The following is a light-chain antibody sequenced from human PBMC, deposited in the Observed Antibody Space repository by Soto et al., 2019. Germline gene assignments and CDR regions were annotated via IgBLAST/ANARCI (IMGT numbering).Light chain of an antibody. J-gene: IGKJ1*01. Sequence: SVLTQSPGTLSFSPGERATLSCRASQSVSSSYLAWYQQKPGQAPRLLIYGASSRATGIPDRFSGSGSGTDFTLTISRLEPEDFAVYYCQQHGNSPRTFGQGTKVDIK. CDR1: QSVSSSY. CDR3: QQHGNSPRT. V-gene: IGKV3-20*01. CDR2: GAS.